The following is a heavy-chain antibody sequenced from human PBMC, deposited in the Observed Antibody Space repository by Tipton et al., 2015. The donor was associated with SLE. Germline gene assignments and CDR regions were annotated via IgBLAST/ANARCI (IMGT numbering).Heavy chain of an antibody. J-gene: IGHJ4*02. Sequence: TLSLTCVVSGGSISSGGYSWSWIRQPPGKGLEWIGYIYHSGSTYYNPSLKSRVTISVDRSKNQFSLKLSSVTAADTAVYYCARDLEGYGGNPGGYWGQGTLVTVSS. CDR1: GGSISSGGYS. CDR3: ARDLEGYGGNPGGY. CDR2: IYHSGST. V-gene: IGHV4-30-2*01. D-gene: IGHD4-23*01.